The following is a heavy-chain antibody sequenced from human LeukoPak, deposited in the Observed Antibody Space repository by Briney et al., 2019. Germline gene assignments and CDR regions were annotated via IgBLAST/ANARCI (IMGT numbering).Heavy chain of an antibody. V-gene: IGHV1-8*02. CDR2: MNPNSGNT. J-gene: IGHJ4*02. Sequence: ASVKVSCKASGYTFTSYGISWVRQAPGQGLEWMGWMNPNSGNTGYAQKFQGRVTMTRNTSISTAYMELSSLRSEDTAVYYCARDHYYDRNEGGDFDYWGQGTLVTVSS. CDR1: GYTFTSYG. D-gene: IGHD3-22*01. CDR3: ARDHYYDRNEGGDFDY.